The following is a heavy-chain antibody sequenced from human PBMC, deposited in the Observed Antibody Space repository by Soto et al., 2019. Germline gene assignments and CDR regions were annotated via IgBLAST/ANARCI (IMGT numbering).Heavy chain of an antibody. V-gene: IGHV4-31*02. CDR1: GGSISSGGYY. CDR3: ARDGYSSSWYYYYGMDV. D-gene: IGHD6-13*01. Sequence: PSETLSLTCTVSGGSISSGGYYWSWIRQHPGKGLEWIGYIYYSGSTYYNPSLKSRVTISVDTSKNQFSLKLSSVTAADTAVYYCARDGYSSSWYYYYGMDVWGQGTTVTVSS. CDR2: IYYSGST. J-gene: IGHJ6*02.